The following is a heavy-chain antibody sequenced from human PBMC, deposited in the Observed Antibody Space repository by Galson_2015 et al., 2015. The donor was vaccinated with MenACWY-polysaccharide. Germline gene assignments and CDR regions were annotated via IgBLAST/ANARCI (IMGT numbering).Heavy chain of an antibody. Sequence: SLRLSCAASGFTFDDYAMHWVRQAPGKGLEWVSGISWDSGSIGYADSVKGRFTISRDNAKNSLYLQMNSLRAEDTAAYYCAREGDQLLWFGEPTGHWFDPWGQGTLVTVSS. V-gene: IGHV3-9*01. CDR3: AREGDQLLWFGEPTGHWFDP. CDR2: ISWDSGSI. CDR1: GFTFDDYA. J-gene: IGHJ5*02. D-gene: IGHD3-10*01.